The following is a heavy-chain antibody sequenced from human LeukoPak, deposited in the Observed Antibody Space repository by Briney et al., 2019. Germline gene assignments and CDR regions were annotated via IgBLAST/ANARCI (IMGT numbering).Heavy chain of an antibody. Sequence: GGSLRLSCAASGFTFSSYSMNRVRQAPGKGLEWVSSISSSSSYIYYADSVKGRFTISRDNAKNSLYLQMNSLRAEDTAVYYCARVNAAAGSFYYYCMDVWGKGTTVTVSS. J-gene: IGHJ6*03. V-gene: IGHV3-21*01. CDR1: GFTFSSYS. CDR2: ISSSSSYI. CDR3: ARVNAAAGSFYYYCMDV. D-gene: IGHD6-13*01.